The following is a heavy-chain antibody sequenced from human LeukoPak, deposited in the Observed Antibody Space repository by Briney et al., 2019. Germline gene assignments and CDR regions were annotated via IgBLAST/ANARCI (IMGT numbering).Heavy chain of an antibody. CDR2: IYSGGST. J-gene: IGHJ1*01. CDR1: GFTVSSNY. D-gene: IGHD3-22*01. Sequence: GGSLRLSCAASGFTVSSNYMSWVRQAPGKGLEWVSVIYSGGSTYYADSVKGRFAISRDNSKNTLYLQMNSLRAEDTAVYYCAGRSPTYYYDKGYFQHWGQGTLVTVSS. CDR3: AGRSPTYYYDKGYFQH. V-gene: IGHV3-66*01.